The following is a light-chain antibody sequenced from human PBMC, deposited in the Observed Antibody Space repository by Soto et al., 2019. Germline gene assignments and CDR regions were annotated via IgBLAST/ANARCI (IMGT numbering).Light chain of an antibody. CDR1: SSDVGGYNS. V-gene: IGLV2-14*01. CDR3: SSYTTSTTPSYV. Sequence: QSALTQPASVSGSPGQSITISCTGTSSDVGGYNSVSWYQQHPGKAPKLMIYGVSSRPSGVSNRFSGSKSGNTASLTISGLQTEDEADYYCSSYTTSTTPSYVFGTGPKVTVL. CDR2: GVS. J-gene: IGLJ1*01.